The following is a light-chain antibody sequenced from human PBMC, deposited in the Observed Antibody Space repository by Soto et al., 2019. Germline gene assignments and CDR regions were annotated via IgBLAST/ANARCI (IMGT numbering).Light chain of an antibody. CDR1: SSNIGNNY. Sequence: QSVLTQPTSVSAAPGQKVTISCSGSSSNIGNNYVSWYQQLPGTAPKLLIYDNNKRPSGIPDRFSGSKSGTSGTLDITGLQTGDEADYYCATWDHSLTGEVFGGGTKLTVL. J-gene: IGLJ2*01. CDR3: ATWDHSLTGEV. V-gene: IGLV1-51*01. CDR2: DNN.